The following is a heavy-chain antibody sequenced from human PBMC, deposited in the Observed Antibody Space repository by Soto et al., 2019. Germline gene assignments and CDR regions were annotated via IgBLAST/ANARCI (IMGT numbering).Heavy chain of an antibody. V-gene: IGHV3-15*01. CDR3: TTDLIAARRADAFDI. CDR2: IKSKTDGGTT. CDR1: GFTFSNAW. D-gene: IGHD6-6*01. J-gene: IGHJ3*02. Sequence: GGSLRLSCAASGFTFSNAWMSWVRQAPGKGLEWVGRIKSKTDGGTTDYAAPVKGRFTITRDDSINTLYLQMNSLETEDSAVYYWTTDLIAARRADAFDIWGQGTMVTVSS.